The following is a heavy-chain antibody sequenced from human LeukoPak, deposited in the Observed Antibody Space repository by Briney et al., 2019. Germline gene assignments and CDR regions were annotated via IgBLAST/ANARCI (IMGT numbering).Heavy chain of an antibody. J-gene: IGHJ3*01. Sequence: QPGGSLRLSCAASGFTFSTNGMHWVRQAPGKGLEWVAVISYDGSNQYYTDSVKGRFTISRDNSKNTLYLQMNSLRAEDTAVYYSAKPYSNSWVGAFDLWGQGTMVTVSS. CDR2: ISYDGSNQ. D-gene: IGHD6-6*01. CDR3: AKPYSNSWVGAFDL. V-gene: IGHV3-30*18. CDR1: GFTFSTNG.